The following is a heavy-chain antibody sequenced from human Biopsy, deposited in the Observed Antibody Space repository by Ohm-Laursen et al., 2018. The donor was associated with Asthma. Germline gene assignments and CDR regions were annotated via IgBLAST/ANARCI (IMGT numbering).Heavy chain of an antibody. V-gene: IGHV4-39*01. CDR2: VYYSGTS. CDR1: GDSISTTNY. J-gene: IGHJ5*02. CDR3: ARHWSGNGWQDMYNYFDP. D-gene: IGHD6-19*01. Sequence: GTLSLTCSVSGDSISTTNYWSWIRQPPGKRLEWIGSVYYSGTSYYNPSLKGRLTISVDTSKNQFSLNLGSVTVADTAVYYCARHWSGNGWQDMYNYFDPWGRGTLVTVSS.